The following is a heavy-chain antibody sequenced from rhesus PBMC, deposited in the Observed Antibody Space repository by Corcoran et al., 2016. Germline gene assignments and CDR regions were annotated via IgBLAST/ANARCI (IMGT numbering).Heavy chain of an antibody. CDR1: GGSISSSY. CDR3: ARYGTGSGCYAGLDS. CDR2: IYGSGSST. D-gene: IGHD2-21*01. Sequence: QLQLQESGPGLVKPSETLSVTCAVSGGSISSSYWSWIRQAPGKGLEWFGYIYGSGSSTKYNPSLKSRVTLSVDTSKNQLCLKLSSVTAADAAVYYWARYGTGSGCYAGLDSWGQGVVVTVSS. J-gene: IGHJ6*01. V-gene: IGHV4-169*01.